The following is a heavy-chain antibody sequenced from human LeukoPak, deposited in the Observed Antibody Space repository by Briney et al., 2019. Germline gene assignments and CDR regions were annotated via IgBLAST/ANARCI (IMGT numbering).Heavy chain of an antibody. V-gene: IGHV3-30*18. CDR2: ISYDGSNK. J-gene: IGHJ3*02. D-gene: IGHD4-17*01. Sequence: GGSLRLSCAASGFTFSSYGMHWVRQALGKGLEWVAVISYDGSNKYYADSVKGRFTISRDNSKNTLYLQMNSLRAEDTAVYYCAKGWFDYAAPFDIWGQGTMVTVSS. CDR3: AKGWFDYAAPFDI. CDR1: GFTFSSYG.